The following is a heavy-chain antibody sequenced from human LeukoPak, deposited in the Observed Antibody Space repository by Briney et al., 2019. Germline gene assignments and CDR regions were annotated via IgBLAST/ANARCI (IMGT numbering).Heavy chain of an antibody. CDR2: IKQDGSEK. CDR3: ARFEQWLKYYFDY. Sequence: GGSLRLSCAASGFTFSSYWMSWVRQAPGKGLEWAANIKQDGSEKYYVDSVKGRFTISRDNAKNSLYPQMNSLRAEDTAVYYCARFEQWLKYYFDYWGQGTLVTVSS. V-gene: IGHV3-7*01. D-gene: IGHD6-19*01. CDR1: GFTFSSYW. J-gene: IGHJ4*02.